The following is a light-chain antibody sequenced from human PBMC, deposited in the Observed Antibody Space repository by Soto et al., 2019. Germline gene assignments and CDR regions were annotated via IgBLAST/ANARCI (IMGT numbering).Light chain of an antibody. CDR2: GAS. CDR1: QSVSSN. V-gene: IGKV3-15*01. Sequence: EIVMTQSPATLSVSPGERATLSCRASQSVSSNLAWYQQKPGQAPRSLIYGASTRATGIPARFSGSGSGTEFTLTISSLQSEDFAVYYWQQYNNWPLYTFGQGTKLEIK. CDR3: QQYNNWPLYT. J-gene: IGKJ2*01.